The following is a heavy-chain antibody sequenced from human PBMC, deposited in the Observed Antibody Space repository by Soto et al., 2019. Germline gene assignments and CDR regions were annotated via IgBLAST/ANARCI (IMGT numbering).Heavy chain of an antibody. CDR1: GFSLSTSGVG. D-gene: IGHD3-10*01. CDR3: AHIRITMVRGRSNGAFDI. V-gene: IGHV2-5*02. J-gene: IGHJ3*02. CDR2: IYWDDDK. Sequence: SGPTLVNPTQTLTLTCTFSGFSLSTSGVGVGWIRQPPGKALEWLALIYWDDDKRYSQSLKSRLTITKDTPKNQVVLTMTNMDPVDTATYYCAHIRITMVRGRSNGAFDIWGQGTMVTVSS.